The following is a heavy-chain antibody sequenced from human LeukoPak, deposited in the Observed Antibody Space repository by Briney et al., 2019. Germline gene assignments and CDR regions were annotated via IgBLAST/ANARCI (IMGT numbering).Heavy chain of an antibody. J-gene: IGHJ6*02. D-gene: IGHD4-23*01. V-gene: IGHV6-1*01. CDR2: TYYRSKWYN. CDR3: AREGYGGNSDYYYGMDV. CDR1: GDSVSSNSAA. Sequence: SQTLSLTCAISGDSVSSNSAAWNWIRQSPSRGLEWQRRTYYRSKWYNDYAVSVKSRITINPDTSKNQFSLQLNSVTPEDTAVYYCAREGYGGNSDYYYGMDVWGQGTTVTVSS.